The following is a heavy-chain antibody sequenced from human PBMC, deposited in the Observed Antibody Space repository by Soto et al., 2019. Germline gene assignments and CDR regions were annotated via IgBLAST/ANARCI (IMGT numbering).Heavy chain of an antibody. CDR3: ARERPDGARLDP. D-gene: IGHD6-6*01. V-gene: IGHV4-30-4*01. Sequence: QVQLQESGPGLVKPSQTLSLTCTVSGGSISSGDYYWSWIRQPPGKGLEWIGYIYYSGSTYYNPSRQSRVTISVYTSKNQFSLKLSSVTAADTAVYYCARERPDGARLDPWGQGTLVTVSS. CDR1: GGSISSGDYY. J-gene: IGHJ5*02. CDR2: IYYSGST.